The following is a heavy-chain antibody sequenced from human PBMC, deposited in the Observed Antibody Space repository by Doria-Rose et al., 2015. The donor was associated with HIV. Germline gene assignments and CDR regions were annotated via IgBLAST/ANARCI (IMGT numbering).Heavy chain of an antibody. J-gene: IGHJ4*02. CDR2: TFSDDER. CDR1: GVSLSSPGMG. CDR3: ARIKSSRWYHKYYFDF. D-gene: IGHD6-13*01. V-gene: IGHV2-26*01. Sequence: ESGPVLVKPTETLTLTCTVSGVSLSSPGMGVSWIRQPPGKALEWLANTFSDDERSYKTSLKSRITISRGTSKSQVVLTMTDMDPVDTATYYCARIKSSRWYHKYYFDFWGQGTLVIVSA.